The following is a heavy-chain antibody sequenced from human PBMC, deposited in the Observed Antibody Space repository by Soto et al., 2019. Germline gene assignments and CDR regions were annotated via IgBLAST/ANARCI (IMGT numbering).Heavy chain of an antibody. J-gene: IGHJ6*02. D-gene: IGHD3-3*01. CDR2: ISGSGGST. V-gene: IGHV3-23*01. CDR1: GFTFSSYA. Sequence: GGSLRLSCAASGFTFSSYAMSWVRQSPGKGLEWVAAISGSGGSTYYADSVKGRFTISRDNSKNTLYLQMNSLRAEDTAVYYCARVRYDFWSGYYRPYEYYYGMDVWGQGTTVTVSS. CDR3: ARVRYDFWSGYYRPYEYYYGMDV.